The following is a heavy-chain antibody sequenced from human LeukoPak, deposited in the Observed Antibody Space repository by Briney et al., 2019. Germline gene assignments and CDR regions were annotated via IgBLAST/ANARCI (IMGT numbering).Heavy chain of an antibody. J-gene: IGHJ3*02. CDR1: GYSISSGYY. CDR3: ASSSIYYVGAFDI. CDR2: IYHSGST. V-gene: IGHV4-38-2*02. D-gene: IGHD3-10*02. Sequence: SETLSLTCTVSGYSISSGYYWGWIRQPPGKGLEWIGSIYHSGSTYYNPSLKSRVTISVDTSKNQFSLKLSSVTAADTAVYYCASSSIYYVGAFDIWGQGTMVTVSS.